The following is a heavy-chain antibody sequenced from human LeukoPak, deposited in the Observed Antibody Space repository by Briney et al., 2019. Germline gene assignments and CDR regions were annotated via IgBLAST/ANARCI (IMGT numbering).Heavy chain of an antibody. CDR3: ARGYLKPGFDH. D-gene: IGHD2-2*02. Sequence: SQTLSLTCAISGDSVSSNSVAWNWIRQSPSRGLEWLGRTYYTSKWSSDYAVSVKSRITITPDTSKNQFSLQLASVSPEDTAVYYCARGYLKPGFDHWGQGSLFTVSS. V-gene: IGHV6-1*01. CDR1: GDSVSSNSVA. CDR2: TYYTSKWSS. J-gene: IGHJ5*02.